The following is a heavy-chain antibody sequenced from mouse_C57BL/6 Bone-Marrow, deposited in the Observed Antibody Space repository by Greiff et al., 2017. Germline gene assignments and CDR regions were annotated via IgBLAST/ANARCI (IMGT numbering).Heavy chain of an antibody. J-gene: IGHJ4*01. Sequence: VQLQQSGAELVRPGASVKLSCTASGYNIKDDYMHWVKQRPEQGLEWIGWIDPENGDTEYASKFQGKATITADTSSNTAYLQLSSLTSEDTAVYYCTARQLGHYYARDYWGQGTSVTVSS. D-gene: IGHD3-3*01. CDR3: TARQLGHYYARDY. CDR2: IDPENGDT. V-gene: IGHV14-4*01. CDR1: GYNIKDDY.